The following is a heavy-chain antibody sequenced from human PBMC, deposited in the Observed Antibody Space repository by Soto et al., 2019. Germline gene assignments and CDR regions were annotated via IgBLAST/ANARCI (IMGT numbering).Heavy chain of an antibody. J-gene: IGHJ4*02. V-gene: IGHV1-46*01. Sequence: ASVKVSCKASGYTFTSYYMHWVRQAPGQGLEWMGIINPSGGSTSYAQKFQGRVTMTGDTSTSTVYMELSSLRSEDTAVYYCARDREDIVVVVAATPGDYWGQGTLVTVSS. CDR1: GYTFTSYY. CDR3: ARDREDIVVVVAATPGDY. D-gene: IGHD2-15*01. CDR2: INPSGGST.